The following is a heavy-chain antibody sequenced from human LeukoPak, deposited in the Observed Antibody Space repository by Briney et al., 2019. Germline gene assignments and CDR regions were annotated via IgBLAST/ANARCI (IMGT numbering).Heavy chain of an antibody. J-gene: IGHJ4*02. CDR1: GFNFANHA. CDR3: AREFVVGAAARGGDY. CDR2: ISGGGDIT. Sequence: GGSLRLSCAASGFNFANHAMSWVRQTPGKGLEWVSAISGGGDITNYADSVTGRFTISRDNSKATLFLQMHSLRAEDTAVYFCAREFVVGAAARGGDYWGQGTLVTVSS. D-gene: IGHD2-2*01. V-gene: IGHV3-23*01.